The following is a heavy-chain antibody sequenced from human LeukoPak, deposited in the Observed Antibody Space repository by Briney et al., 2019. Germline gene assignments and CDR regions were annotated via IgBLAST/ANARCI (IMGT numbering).Heavy chain of an antibody. CDR2: IIPIFGTA. Sequence: SVNVSCKASGGTFSSYAISWVRQAPGQGLEWMGGIIPIFGTANYAQKFQGRVTITADESTSTAYMELSSLRSEDTAVYYCAREVATIHYFDYWGQGTLVTVSS. J-gene: IGHJ4*02. CDR3: AREVATIHYFDY. CDR1: GGTFSSYA. D-gene: IGHD5-24*01. V-gene: IGHV1-69*13.